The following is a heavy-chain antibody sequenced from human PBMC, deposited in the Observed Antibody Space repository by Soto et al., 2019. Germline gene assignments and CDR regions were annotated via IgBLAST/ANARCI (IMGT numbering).Heavy chain of an antibody. Sequence: VFMKISCKASGYSFTTYWIAWVRQMPGKGLEWMGIINPGDSDIRYSPSFQGQVTISADNSISTAYLQWSSLKASDTAMYYCARHEQFYYYYYGMDVWGQGTAVTVSS. CDR1: GYSFTTYW. D-gene: IGHD4-4*01. V-gene: IGHV5-51*01. CDR2: INPGDSDI. CDR3: ARHEQFYYYYYGMDV. J-gene: IGHJ6*02.